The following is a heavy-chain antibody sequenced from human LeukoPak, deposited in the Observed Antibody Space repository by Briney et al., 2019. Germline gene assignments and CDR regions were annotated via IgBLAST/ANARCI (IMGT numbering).Heavy chain of an antibody. D-gene: IGHD6-25*01. CDR1: GGSISSYY. Sequence: PSETLSLTCTVSGGSISSYYWSWIRQPPGKGLEWIGYIYYSGSTNYNPSLKSRVTISVDTSKNQFSLKLSSVTAADTAVYYCARVQRLRDNWFDPWGQGTLVTVS. CDR3: ARVQRLRDNWFDP. J-gene: IGHJ5*02. V-gene: IGHV4-59*01. CDR2: IYYSGST.